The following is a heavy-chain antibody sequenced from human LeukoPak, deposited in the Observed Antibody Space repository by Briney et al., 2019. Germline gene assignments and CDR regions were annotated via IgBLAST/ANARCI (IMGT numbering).Heavy chain of an antibody. J-gene: IGHJ4*02. D-gene: IGHD3-10*01. CDR1: GFTFSSYW. CDR2: IRQDGGKK. V-gene: IGHV3-7*01. Sequence: GGSLGLSCTASGFTFSSYWMTWVRQTPEKGLEWGANIRQDGGKKDYVASVKGRFTISRDNAKNSLYLQMNSLRAEDTAVYYCARYYYASAFDYWGQGTLVTVSS. CDR3: ARYYYASAFDY.